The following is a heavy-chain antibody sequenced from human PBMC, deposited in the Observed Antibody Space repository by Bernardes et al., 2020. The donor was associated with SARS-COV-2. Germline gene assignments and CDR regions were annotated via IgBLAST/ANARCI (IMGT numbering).Heavy chain of an antibody. J-gene: IGHJ4*02. CDR3: ASHMLGEFDY. CDR2: INYSGST. CDR1: GGSISSAYWHYY. V-gene: IGHV4-59*08. Sequence: SETLSLTCTASGGSISSAYWHYYWSWIRPSPGKGLEWIGYINYSGSTNYNPSLTSRVTISLDLTKNQFSLKLSSVTAADTAVYYCASHMLGEFDYWGQGTLVTV. D-gene: IGHD1-26*01.